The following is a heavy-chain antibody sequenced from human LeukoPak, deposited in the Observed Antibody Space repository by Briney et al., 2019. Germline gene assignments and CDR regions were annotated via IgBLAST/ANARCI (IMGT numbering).Heavy chain of an antibody. Sequence: SETLSLTCAVYGGSFSGYYWSWIRQPAGKGLEWIGRIYTSGSTNYNPSLKSRVTMSVDTSKNQFSLKLSSVTAADTAVYYCARGRAAAGLFDYWGQGTLVTVSS. V-gene: IGHV4-59*10. CDR2: IYTSGST. D-gene: IGHD6-13*01. CDR1: GGSFSGYY. J-gene: IGHJ4*02. CDR3: ARGRAAAGLFDY.